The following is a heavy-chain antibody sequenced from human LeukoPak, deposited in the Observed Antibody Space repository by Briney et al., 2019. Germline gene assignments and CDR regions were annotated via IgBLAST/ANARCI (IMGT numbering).Heavy chain of an antibody. Sequence: GGSLRLSCAASGFTFSSYGMQWVRQAPGKGLVWVSRINTDGSSTSYADSVKGRFTVSRDNAKNTVYLQVNSLRAEDTAVYFCTRELPREVTLDYWGQGTLVTVSS. V-gene: IGHV3-74*01. J-gene: IGHJ4*01. D-gene: IGHD2-21*02. CDR2: INTDGSST. CDR3: TRELPREVTLDY. CDR1: GFTFSSYG.